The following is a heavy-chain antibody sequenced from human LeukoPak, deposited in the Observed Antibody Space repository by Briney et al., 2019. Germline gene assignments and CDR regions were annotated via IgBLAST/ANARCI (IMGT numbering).Heavy chain of an antibody. Sequence: GGSLRLSCAASGFTSSNYAMSWVRQAPGKGLEWVSAISGSGGSTYYADSVKGRFTISRDNSKNTLYLQMNSLRAEDTAVYYCAKYIQWFGDLFDYWGQGTLVTVSS. D-gene: IGHD3-10*01. V-gene: IGHV3-23*01. CDR1: GFTSSNYA. CDR3: AKYIQWFGDLFDY. J-gene: IGHJ4*02. CDR2: ISGSGGST.